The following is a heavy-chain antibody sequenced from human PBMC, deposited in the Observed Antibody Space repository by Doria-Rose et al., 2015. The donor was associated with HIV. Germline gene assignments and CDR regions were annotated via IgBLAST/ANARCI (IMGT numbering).Heavy chain of an antibody. CDR3: ARARNYGFPHFFDF. D-gene: IGHD3-10*01. CDR2: ISSSGTT. CDR1: GDSISSGDSF. Sequence: QVQLQESGPGLVRPSQTLSLTRTVSGDSISSGDSFWSWIRQPPGKGPEWIGYISSSGTTYYYLSLSGRLTIALDASKNQCSLDLNSVTAADTAVYYCARARNYGFPHFFDFWGQGTLVTVSS. J-gene: IGHJ4*02. V-gene: IGHV4-30-4*01.